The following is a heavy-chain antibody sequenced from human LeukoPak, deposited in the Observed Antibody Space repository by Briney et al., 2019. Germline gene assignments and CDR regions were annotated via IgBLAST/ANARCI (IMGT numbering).Heavy chain of an antibody. CDR3: AKDRGDPVWYFDY. CDR2: ISYDGSNK. Sequence: GRSLRLSCAASGFTFSSYGMHWVRQAPGKGLEWVAVISYDGSNKYYADSVKGRFTISRDNSKNTLYLQMNSLRAEDTVVYYCAKDRGDPVWYFDYWGQGTLVTVSS. D-gene: IGHD2-8*01. CDR1: GFTFSSYG. V-gene: IGHV3-30*18. J-gene: IGHJ4*02.